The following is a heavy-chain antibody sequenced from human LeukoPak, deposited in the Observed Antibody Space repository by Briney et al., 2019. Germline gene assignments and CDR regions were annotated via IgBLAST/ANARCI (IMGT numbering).Heavy chain of an antibody. CDR3: ARGSDSSGYFTDAFDI. J-gene: IGHJ3*02. V-gene: IGHV3-33*01. Sequence: GRSLRLSCAASGFTFSNYGMHWVRQAPGKGLEWVAVVWYDGNNKYYADSVKGRFTISRDNSKNTLYLQMNSLRAEDTAVYYCARGSDSSGYFTDAFDIWGQGTMVTVSS. D-gene: IGHD3-22*01. CDR2: VWYDGNNK. CDR1: GFTFSNYG.